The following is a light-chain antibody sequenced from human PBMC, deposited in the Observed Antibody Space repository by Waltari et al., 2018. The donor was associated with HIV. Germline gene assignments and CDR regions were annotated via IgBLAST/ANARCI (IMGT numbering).Light chain of an antibody. V-gene: IGLV1-44*01. Sequence: SVLTQPPSASATTGQRVTISCSGSSSKIGRNPGNWYQQLPGTAPKLLIYSNLQRPSGFPVRFSGSKSGTSASLAISVLQSEDEADYYCAAWDDSLNGVVFGGGTKLTVL. J-gene: IGLJ2*01. CDR1: SSKIGRNP. CDR3: AAWDDSLNGVV. CDR2: SNL.